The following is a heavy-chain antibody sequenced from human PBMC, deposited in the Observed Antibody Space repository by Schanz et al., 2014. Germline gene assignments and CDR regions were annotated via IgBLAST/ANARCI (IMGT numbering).Heavy chain of an antibody. D-gene: IGHD5-12*01. V-gene: IGHV4-34*02. CDR2: INHSGNN. J-gene: IGHJ5*02. CDR1: GGSFSGYF. Sequence: VQLQQWGAGLLKPSETLSLTCDVYGGSFSGYFWSWIRQPPGKGLEWIGEINHSGNNYYNPSLKSRVTISVDTSKNQFSLKLTSVTAADTAVYYCARRGSYNWFDPWGQGTLVTVSS. CDR3: ARRGSYNWFDP.